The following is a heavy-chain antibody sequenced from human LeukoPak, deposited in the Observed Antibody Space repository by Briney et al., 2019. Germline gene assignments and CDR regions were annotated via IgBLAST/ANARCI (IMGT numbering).Heavy chain of an antibody. D-gene: IGHD2-2*01. CDR3: ARELVGFYYYYGMDV. J-gene: IGHJ6*02. V-gene: IGHV3-30-3*01. CDR1: GFTSSSYA. CDR2: ISYDGSNK. Sequence: PGGSLRLSCAASGFTSSSYAMHWVRQAPGKGLEWVAVISYDGSNKYYADSVKGRFTISRDNSKNTLYLQMNSLRAEDTAVYYCARELVGFYYYYGMDVWGQGTTVTVSS.